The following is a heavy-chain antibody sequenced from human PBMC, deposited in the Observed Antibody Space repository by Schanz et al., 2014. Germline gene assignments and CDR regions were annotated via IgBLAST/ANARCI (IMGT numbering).Heavy chain of an antibody. CDR2: ISGSGGST. CDR1: GFTFSTST. V-gene: IGHV3-23*04. J-gene: IGHJ3*02. D-gene: IGHD3-10*01. Sequence: EVQLVESGGGLVQPGGSLRLSCAASGFTFSTSTMHWVRQAPGKGLEWVSAISGSGGSTYYADSVKGRFTISRDNSKNTVHLQMNSLRAEDTAVYYCAKGRFGELSAFDIWGQGTMVTVSS. CDR3: AKGRFGELSAFDI.